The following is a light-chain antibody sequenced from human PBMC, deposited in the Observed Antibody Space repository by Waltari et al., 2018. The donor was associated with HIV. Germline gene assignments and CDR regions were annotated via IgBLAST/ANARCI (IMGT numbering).Light chain of an antibody. CDR1: SSNIGLYH. V-gene: IGLV1-47*01. CDR2: RDN. CDR3: AAWDDRLSGL. Sequence: QSVLTQPPSASGTPGQRVTISSSGGSSNIGLYHVYWYQQFPGTAPKLLIYRDNQRPPGVPDRFSGSKSGTSASLVISGLRPEDEADYYCAAWDDRLSGLFGGGTKVTVL. J-gene: IGLJ2*01.